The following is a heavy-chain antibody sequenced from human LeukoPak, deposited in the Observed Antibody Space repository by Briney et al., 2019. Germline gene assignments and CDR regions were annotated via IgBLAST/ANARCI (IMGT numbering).Heavy chain of an antibody. Sequence: GGSLRLSCAASGFIFNTYWMRWVRQAPGKGREWVASIKHDGSEQYYVDSVKGRLTISRDNARNSLNLQMDSLRAEDTAVYYCARGHYGLEVWGQGTTVTVSS. V-gene: IGHV3-7*05. CDR2: IKHDGSEQ. J-gene: IGHJ6*02. CDR3: ARGHYGLEV. CDR1: GFIFNTYW.